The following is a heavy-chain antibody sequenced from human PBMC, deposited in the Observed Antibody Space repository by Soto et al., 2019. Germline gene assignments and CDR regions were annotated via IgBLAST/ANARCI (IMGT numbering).Heavy chain of an antibody. J-gene: IGHJ6*02. CDR3: AREEGVTFGMDV. V-gene: IGHV3-48*03. CDR1: VFTVSSSQ. D-gene: IGHD3-10*01. Sequence: LSYAPSVFTVSSSQRNPDHQTPGKGLEWVSYISSSGSTIYYADSVKGRFTISRDNAKNSLYLQMNSLRAEDTAVYYCAREEGVTFGMDVWGQGTTVTVSS. CDR2: ISSSGSTI.